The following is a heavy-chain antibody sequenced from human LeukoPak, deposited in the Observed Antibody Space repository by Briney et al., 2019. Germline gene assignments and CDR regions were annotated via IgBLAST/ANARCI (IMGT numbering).Heavy chain of an antibody. CDR2: IYYSGST. D-gene: IGHD2-15*01. Sequence: SETLSLTCTVSGGSISSYYWSWIRQPPGKGLEWIGYIYYSGSTNYNPSLKSRVTISVDTSKNQFSLKLSSVTAADTAVYYCARSVEGYCSGTSCYYYYYYYMDVWGKGTTVTVSS. CDR1: GGSISSYY. CDR3: ARSVEGYCSGTSCYYYYYYYMDV. J-gene: IGHJ6*03. V-gene: IGHV4-59*01.